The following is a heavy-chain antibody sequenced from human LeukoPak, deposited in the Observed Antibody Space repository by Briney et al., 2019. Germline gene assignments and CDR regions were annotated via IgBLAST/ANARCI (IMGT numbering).Heavy chain of an antibody. CDR2: ISSSSSYI. D-gene: IGHD5-18*01. CDR3: AKSGYSYGSSDY. J-gene: IGHJ4*02. CDR1: GFTFSSYR. V-gene: IGHV3-21*04. Sequence: PGGSLRLSCAASGFTFSSYRMNWVRRAPGKGLEWVSSISSSSSYIYYADSVKGRFTISRDNSKNTLYLQMNSLRAEDTAVYYCAKSGYSYGSSDYWGQGTLVTVCS.